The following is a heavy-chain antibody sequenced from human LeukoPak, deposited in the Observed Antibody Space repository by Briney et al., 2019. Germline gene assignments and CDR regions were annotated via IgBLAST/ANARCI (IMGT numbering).Heavy chain of an antibody. CDR2: INPSGCST. D-gene: IGHD3-22*01. V-gene: IGHV1-46*01. CDR1: GYTFTSYY. J-gene: IGHJ4*02. CDR3: ARGPYYYDSSGYYGY. Sequence: ASVKVSCKASGYTFTSYYMHWVRPAPGQGLEWMGTINPSGCSTSYAQKFQGRVTMTRDMSTSTVYMELSSLRSEDTAVYYCARGPYYYDSSGYYGYWGQGTLVTVSS.